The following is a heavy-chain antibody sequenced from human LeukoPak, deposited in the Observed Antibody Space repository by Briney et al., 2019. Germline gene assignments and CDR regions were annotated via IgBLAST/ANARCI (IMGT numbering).Heavy chain of an antibody. D-gene: IGHD5-18*01. CDR1: GGSISSYY. Sequence: PSETLSLTCTVSGGSISSYYWSWIRQPPGKGLEWIGYIYYSGSTNYKPSLKSRVTISVDTSKNQFSLKLSSVTAADTAVYYCAREVGVDTAMVTYYFDYWGQGTLVTVSS. CDR3: AREVGVDTAMVTYYFDY. J-gene: IGHJ4*02. CDR2: IYYSGST. V-gene: IGHV4-59*01.